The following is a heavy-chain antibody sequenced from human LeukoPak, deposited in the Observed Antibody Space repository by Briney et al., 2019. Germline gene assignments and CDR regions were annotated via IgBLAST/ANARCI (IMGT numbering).Heavy chain of an antibody. Sequence: GGSLRLSCAASGFTFSSYGMHWVRQAPGKGLEWVAFIRYDGSNKYYADSVKGRFTISRDNSKNTLYLQMNSLRAEDTAVYYCARDHVVVVVAATHWFDPWGQGTLVTVSS. CDR1: GFTFSSYG. D-gene: IGHD2-15*01. CDR2: IRYDGSNK. V-gene: IGHV3-30*02. CDR3: ARDHVVVVVAATHWFDP. J-gene: IGHJ5*02.